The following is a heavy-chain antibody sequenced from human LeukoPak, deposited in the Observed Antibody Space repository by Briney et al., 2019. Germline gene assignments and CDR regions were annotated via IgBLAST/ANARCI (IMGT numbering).Heavy chain of an antibody. CDR3: ARALIAAAGTGYFDY. J-gene: IGHJ4*02. V-gene: IGHV3-30*04. CDR2: ISYDGSNK. CDR1: GFTFSSYA. Sequence: GGSLRLYCAASGFTFSSYAMHWVRQAPGKGLEWVAVISYDGSNKYYADSVKGRFTISRDNSKNTLYLQMNSLRAEDTAVYYCARALIAAAGTGYFDYWGQGTLVTVSS. D-gene: IGHD6-13*01.